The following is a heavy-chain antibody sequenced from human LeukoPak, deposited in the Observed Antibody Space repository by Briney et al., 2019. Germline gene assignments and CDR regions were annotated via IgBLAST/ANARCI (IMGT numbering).Heavy chain of an antibody. CDR3: VRLSVVSPHRYFDV. Sequence: SETLSLTCAVYVESSSGYYCSWIRQSPGKGLEWLGEINGGGRTDYNPSLKSRVTISVDTSKTQFSLRVNSVTAADTAVYHCVRLSVVSPHRYFDVWGRGTLVTVSS. D-gene: IGHD4-23*01. CDR1: VESSSGYY. CDR2: INGGGRT. V-gene: IGHV4-34*01. J-gene: IGHJ2*01.